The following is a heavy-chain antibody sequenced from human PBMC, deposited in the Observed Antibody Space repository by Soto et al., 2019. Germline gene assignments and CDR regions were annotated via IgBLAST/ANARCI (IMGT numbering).Heavy chain of an antibody. V-gene: IGHV1-69*12. CDR1: GGTFSTDS. Sequence: QVQLVQSGAEVKKPGSSVKVSCKASGGTFSTDSISWVRQAPGQGLEWMGGIIPMFGTAHNAQKFQGRVTITADESTSTAYMELRSLRSEDTAVYFCAREIDGYYGMDVWGQGTTVTVAS. J-gene: IGHJ6*02. CDR2: IIPMFGTA. CDR3: AREIDGYYGMDV.